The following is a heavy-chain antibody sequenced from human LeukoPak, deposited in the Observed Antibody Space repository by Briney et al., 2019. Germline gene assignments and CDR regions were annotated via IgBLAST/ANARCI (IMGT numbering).Heavy chain of an antibody. V-gene: IGHV4-59*01. CDR1: GGPISDYY. J-gene: IGHJ3*02. CDR2: IYYSGST. CDR3: ARDRTTSTRGAFDI. D-gene: IGHD1-1*01. Sequence: SETLSLTCTVSGGPISDYYWSWIRQPPGKGLEWIGYIYYSGSTNYNPSLKSRVTISVDTSKNQFSLKLTSVTAADTAVYYCARDRTTSTRGAFDIWGQGTMVTVSS.